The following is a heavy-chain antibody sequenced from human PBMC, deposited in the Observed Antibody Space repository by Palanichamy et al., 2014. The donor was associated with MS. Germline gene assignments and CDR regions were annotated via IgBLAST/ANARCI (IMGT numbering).Heavy chain of an antibody. CDR3: AKGFITMVRGVITTPRPFDF. V-gene: IGHV3-23*01. Sequence: EVQLLESGGGLVQPGGSLRLSCAASGFTFSSNAMSWVRQGSREGGWSGVSGIVGSGGSTYYADSVKGRFTISRDNSKNTLYLQMNSLTAEDTAVYYCAKGFITMVRGVITTPRPFDFWGQGTLVTVSS. CDR2: IVGSGGST. CDR1: GFTFSSNA. J-gene: IGHJ4*02. D-gene: IGHD3-10*01.